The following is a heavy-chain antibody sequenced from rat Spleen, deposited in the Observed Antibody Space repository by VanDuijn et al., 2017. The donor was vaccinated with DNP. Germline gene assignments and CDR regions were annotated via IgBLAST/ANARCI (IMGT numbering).Heavy chain of an antibody. CDR1: GFTFSDYN. D-gene: IGHD1-7*01. V-gene: IGHV5S10*01. J-gene: IGHJ3*01. CDR2: IIYDGSRT. Sequence: EVQLVESGGGLVQPGRSLKLSCAASGFTFSDYNMAWVRQAPKKGLEWVATIIYDGSRTYYRDSVKGRFTISRDNAKSTLYLQMDSLRSEDTATYYCATSSYYGYDYGFGYWGQGTLVTVSS. CDR3: ATSSYYGYDYGFGY.